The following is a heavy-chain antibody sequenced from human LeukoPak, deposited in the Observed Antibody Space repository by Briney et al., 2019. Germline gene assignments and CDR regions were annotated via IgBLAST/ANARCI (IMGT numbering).Heavy chain of an antibody. CDR1: GYTFTGYY. J-gene: IGHJ4*02. CDR2: INPNSGGT. Sequence: ASVKVSCKASGYTFTGYYMHWVRQAPGQGLEWMGWINPNSGGTNYAQKFQGRVTMTRDTSISTAYMEPSRLRSDDTAVYYCALVALATTYYFDYWGQGTLVTVSS. V-gene: IGHV1-2*02. CDR3: ALVALATTYYFDY. D-gene: IGHD1-26*01.